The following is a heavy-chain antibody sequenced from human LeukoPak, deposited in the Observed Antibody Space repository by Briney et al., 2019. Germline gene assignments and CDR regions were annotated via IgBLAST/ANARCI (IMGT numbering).Heavy chain of an antibody. CDR1: GLTVSSNY. V-gene: IGHV3-53*01. Sequence: GGSLRLSCAASGLTVSSNYMSWVRQAPGKGLEWVSVIYSGGSTYYADSVKGRFTISRGNSKNTLYLQMNSLRAEDTAVYYCSCGDYRPEFDYWGQGTLVTVSS. J-gene: IGHJ4*02. CDR2: IYSGGST. D-gene: IGHD4-17*01. CDR3: SCGDYRPEFDY.